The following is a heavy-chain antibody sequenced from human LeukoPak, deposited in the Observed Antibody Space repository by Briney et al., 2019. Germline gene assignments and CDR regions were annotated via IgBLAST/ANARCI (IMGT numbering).Heavy chain of an antibody. CDR2: IYYSGST. J-gene: IGHJ4*02. V-gene: IGHV4-59*11. D-gene: IGHD5-24*01. CDR1: GGSISSHY. Sequence: PSETLSLTCTVSGGSISSHYWSWLRQPPGKGLEWIGYIYYSGSTNYNPSLKSRVTISVDTSKNQFSLKLSSVTAADTAVYYCARGRNGYNPDYWGQGTLVTVSS. CDR3: ARGRNGYNPDY.